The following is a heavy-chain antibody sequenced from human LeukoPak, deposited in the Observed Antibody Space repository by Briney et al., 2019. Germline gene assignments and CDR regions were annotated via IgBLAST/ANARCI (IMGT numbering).Heavy chain of an antibody. CDR3: ARDKGTSYLSSFDY. V-gene: IGHV3-53*05. Sequence: PGGSLRLSCAASGFTVSSNYMSWVRQAPGKGLEWVSVIYSGGSTYYADSVKGRFTISRDNSKNTLYLQMNSLRAADTAAYYCARDKGTSYLSSFDYWGQGALVTVSS. D-gene: IGHD6-6*01. CDR1: GFTVSSNY. CDR2: IYSGGST. J-gene: IGHJ4*02.